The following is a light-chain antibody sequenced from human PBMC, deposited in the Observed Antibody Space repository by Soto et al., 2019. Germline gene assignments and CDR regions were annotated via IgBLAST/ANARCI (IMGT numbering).Light chain of an antibody. CDR1: SSDVGGYNY. CDR3: SSYTSSSPV. J-gene: IGLJ2*01. CDR2: DVS. V-gene: IGLV2-14*01. Sequence: QPALTQSASVSGSPGQSITISCTGTSSDVGGYNYVSWYQQHPGKAPKLMIYDVSNRPSGVSNRFSGSKSGNTASLTISGLQAEDEADYYCSSYTSSSPVLGGGTKLTVL.